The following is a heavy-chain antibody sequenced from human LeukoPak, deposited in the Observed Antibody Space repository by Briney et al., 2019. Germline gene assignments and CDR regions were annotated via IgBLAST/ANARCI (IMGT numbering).Heavy chain of an antibody. D-gene: IGHD3-22*01. CDR2: IYSGGST. CDR1: GFTVSSNY. J-gene: IGHJ3*02. Sequence: PGGSLRLSCAASGFTVSSNYMSWVRQAPGKGLEWVSVIYSGGSTYYADSVKGRFTISRDNSKNTLYLQMNSLRAEDTAVYYCGSDRSGYEAFIIGGQGPMSPSLQ. V-gene: IGHV3-53*01. CDR3: GSDRSGYEAFII.